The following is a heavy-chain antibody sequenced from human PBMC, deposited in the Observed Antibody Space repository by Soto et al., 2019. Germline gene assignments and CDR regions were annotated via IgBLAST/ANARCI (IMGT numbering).Heavy chain of an antibody. CDR2: INSDGSST. Sequence: GGSLRLSCAASGFTFSSYWMHWVRQAPGKGLVWVSRINSDGSSTNYADSVKGRFTISRDNAKDTLFLQMNSLRAEDTAVYYCARDYDSSGYPRYYFDYWGQGTLVTVSS. J-gene: IGHJ4*02. CDR3: ARDYDSSGYPRYYFDY. CDR1: GFTFSSYW. D-gene: IGHD3-22*01. V-gene: IGHV3-74*01.